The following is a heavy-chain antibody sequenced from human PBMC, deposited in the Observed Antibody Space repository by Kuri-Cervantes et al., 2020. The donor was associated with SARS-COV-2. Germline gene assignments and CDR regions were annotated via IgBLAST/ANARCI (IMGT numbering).Heavy chain of an antibody. J-gene: IGHJ5*02. D-gene: IGHD2-21*01. CDR3: AREALYCGGDCYSRGLGWFDP. V-gene: IGHV3-7*01. CDR2: IKQDGSEK. Sequence: GESLKISCAASGFTFSDYYMNWVRQAPGKGLEWVANIKQDGSEKYYMDSLKGRFIISRDNAKNSLYLQMNSLRAEDTAVYYCAREALYCGGDCYSRGLGWFDPWGQGTLVTVSS. CDR1: GFTFSDYY.